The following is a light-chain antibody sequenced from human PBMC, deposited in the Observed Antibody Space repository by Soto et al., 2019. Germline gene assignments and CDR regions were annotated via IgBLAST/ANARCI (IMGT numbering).Light chain of an antibody. CDR2: EVS. V-gene: IGLV2-14*01. CDR1: SSDVGGYNY. J-gene: IGLJ1*01. Sequence: QSALPQPASVSGSPGQSITISCTGTSSDVGGYNYVSWYQQHPDKAPKLMIYEVSNRPSGVSNRFSGSKSGNTASLTISGLQADDEADYYCSSYTSSSTLLYVFGTGTKLTVL. CDR3: SSYTSSSTLLYV.